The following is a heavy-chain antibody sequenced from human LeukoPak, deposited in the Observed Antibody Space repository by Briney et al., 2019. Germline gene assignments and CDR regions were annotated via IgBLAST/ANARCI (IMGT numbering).Heavy chain of an antibody. Sequence: SETLSLTCAVYGGSFSGYYWSWIRQPPGKGVEWIGEINHSGSTNYNPSLKSRVTISVDTSKNQFSLKLSSVTAADTAVYYCARRRELRPFDYWGQGTLVTVSS. V-gene: IGHV4-34*01. CDR3: ARRRELRPFDY. CDR1: GGSFSGYY. D-gene: IGHD1-26*01. CDR2: INHSGST. J-gene: IGHJ4*02.